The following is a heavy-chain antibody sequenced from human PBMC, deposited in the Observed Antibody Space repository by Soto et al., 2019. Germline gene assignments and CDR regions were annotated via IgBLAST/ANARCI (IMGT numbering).Heavy chain of an antibody. CDR3: ARGPRTVTYFDY. CDR2: IYYSGST. J-gene: IGHJ4*02. V-gene: IGHV4-30-4*01. CDR1: GGSTSSGAYY. D-gene: IGHD4-4*01. Sequence: SETLSLTCTVSGGSTSSGAYYWSWVRQPPGKGLEWIGYIYYSGSTYYNPSLKSRVTISVDTTKNQFSLKLSSVAAADTAVYYCARGPRTVTYFDYWDQGTLVTVSS.